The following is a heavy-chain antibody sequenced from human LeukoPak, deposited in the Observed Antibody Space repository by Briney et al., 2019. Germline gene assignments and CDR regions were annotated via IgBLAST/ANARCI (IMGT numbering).Heavy chain of an antibody. J-gene: IGHJ4*02. V-gene: IGHV3-30-3*01. Sequence: PGGSLRLSCAASGFTFSSSAMHWVRQAPGKGLEWVAVMSSDGSKKYYADSVKGRFTISRDNAKNSLYLQMNSLRAEGTAVYYCARDLYSSSPDFDYWGQGTLVTVSS. CDR2: MSSDGSKK. D-gene: IGHD6-13*01. CDR3: ARDLYSSSPDFDY. CDR1: GFTFSSSA.